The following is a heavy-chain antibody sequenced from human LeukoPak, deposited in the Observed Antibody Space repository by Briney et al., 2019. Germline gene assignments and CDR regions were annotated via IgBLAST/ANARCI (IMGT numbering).Heavy chain of an antibody. CDR3: AREAWELLGRGWFDP. CDR2: IYTSGST. CDR1: GGSISSGSYY. V-gene: IGHV4-61*02. Sequence: SQTLSHTCTVSGGSISSGSYYWSWIRQPAGKGLEWIGRIYTSGSTNYNPSLKSRVTISVDTSKNQFSLKLSSVTAADTAVYYCAREAWELLGRGWFDPWGQGTLVTVSS. J-gene: IGHJ5*02. D-gene: IGHD1-26*01.